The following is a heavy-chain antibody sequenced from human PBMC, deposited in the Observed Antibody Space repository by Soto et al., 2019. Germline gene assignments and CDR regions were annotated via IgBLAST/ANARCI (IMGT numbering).Heavy chain of an antibody. CDR1: GFTVSSRF. J-gene: IGHJ3*02. V-gene: IGHV3-66*01. CDR2: IYSDGST. D-gene: IGHD2-8*02. Sequence: PGGSLRLSCAATGFTVSSRFMSWVRQAPGKGLEWMSVIYSDGSTYYADSVRGRFIISRDSSKNTLYLQMNSLRAEDTAVYYCARDIVLKASADNEDCYDIWGQGTMVTGSS. CDR3: ARDIVLKASADNEDCYDI.